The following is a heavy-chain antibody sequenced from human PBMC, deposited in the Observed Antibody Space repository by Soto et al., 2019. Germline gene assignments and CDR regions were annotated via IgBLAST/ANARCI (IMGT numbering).Heavy chain of an antibody. V-gene: IGHV4-30-4*01. D-gene: IGHD6-13*01. CDR2: IYYSGST. Sequence: SETLSLTCTVSGGSISSGDYYWSWIRQPPGKGLEWIGYIYYSGSTYYNPSLKSRVTISVDTSKNQFSLKLSSVTAADTAVYYCDRVGAAAGLDPWGQGTLVTVSS. CDR3: DRVGAAAGLDP. CDR1: GGSISSGDYY. J-gene: IGHJ5*02.